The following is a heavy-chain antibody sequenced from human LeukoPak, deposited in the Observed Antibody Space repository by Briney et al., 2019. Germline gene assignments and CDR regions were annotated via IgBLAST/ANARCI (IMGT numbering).Heavy chain of an antibody. Sequence: GGALRLSCVASGFTFSSYNMNWVRQAPGKGLEWVSSISSSSSYIYYADSVKDRLTISSDNAKNSLYLQMNNLRAEEKAGCYCASTSRIAVAGGSYCWGQGTLVTVS. CDR2: ISSSSSYI. CDR1: GFTFSSYN. V-gene: IGHV3-21*01. J-gene: IGHJ4*02. D-gene: IGHD3-10*01. CDR3: ASTSRIAVAGGSYC.